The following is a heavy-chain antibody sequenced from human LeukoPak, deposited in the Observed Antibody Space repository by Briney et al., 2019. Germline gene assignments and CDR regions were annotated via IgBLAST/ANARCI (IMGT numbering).Heavy chain of an antibody. CDR3: VGGLDY. Sequence: GGSLRLSCAASGFSFSTSSMNWVRQAPGKGLEWVSAISSSSSIIYYADSVKGRFTISRDNAKNSVYLQTDSLRAEDTAVYYCVGGLDYWGQGTLVTVSS. V-gene: IGHV3-21*01. CDR2: ISSSSSII. CDR1: GFSFSTSS. J-gene: IGHJ4*02.